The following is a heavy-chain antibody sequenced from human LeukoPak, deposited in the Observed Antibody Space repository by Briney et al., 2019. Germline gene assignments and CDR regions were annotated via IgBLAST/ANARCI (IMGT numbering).Heavy chain of an antibody. V-gene: IGHV3-9*01. Sequence: GGSLRLSCAGSGFTFDDYAMHWVRHTPGKGLEWVSGISWNSGNIAYADFVGGRFTISRENAKNSVSVQMNRLREEERGVDDCPNDAYGGATFFYYMDVWGKGTTVTVSS. CDR1: GFTFDDYA. CDR2: ISWNSGNI. D-gene: IGHD2/OR15-2a*01. J-gene: IGHJ6*03. CDR3: PNDAYGGATFFYYMDV.